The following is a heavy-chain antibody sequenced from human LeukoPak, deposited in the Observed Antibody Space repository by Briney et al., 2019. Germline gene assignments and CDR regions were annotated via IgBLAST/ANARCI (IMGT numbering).Heavy chain of an antibody. CDR1: GCSISSGGYY. CDR3: ARAYGGSPLWFDY. CDR2: IYYSGST. D-gene: IGHD4-23*01. J-gene: IGHJ4*02. V-gene: IGHV4-31*03. Sequence: SETLSLTCTVSGCSISSGGYYWSWIRQHPGKGLGWIGYIYYSGSTYYNPSLKSRVTMSVDTSKNQFSLKLSSVTAADTAVYYCARAYGGSPLWFDYWGQGTLVTVSS.